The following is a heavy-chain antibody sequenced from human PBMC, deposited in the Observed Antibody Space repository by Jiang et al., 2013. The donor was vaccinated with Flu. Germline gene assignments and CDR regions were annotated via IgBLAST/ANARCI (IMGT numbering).Heavy chain of an antibody. CDR2: IDPSDSYT. V-gene: IGHV5-10-1*01. CDR1: GYSFTSYW. J-gene: IGHJ6*02. CDR3: AGQEKGYSALYGMDV. D-gene: IGHD2-15*01. Sequence: GAEVKKPGESLRISCKGSGYSFTSYWISWVRQMPGKGLEWMGRIDPSDSYTNYSPSFQGHVTISADKSISTAYLQWSSLKASDTAMYYCAGQEKGYSALYGMDVWGQGTTVTVSS.